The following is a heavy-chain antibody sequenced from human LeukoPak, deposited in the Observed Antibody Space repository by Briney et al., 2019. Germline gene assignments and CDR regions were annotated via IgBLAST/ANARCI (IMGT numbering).Heavy chain of an antibody. D-gene: IGHD4-17*01. V-gene: IGHV4-34*01. J-gene: IGHJ5*02. CDR2: INHSGST. CDR3: ARGDYGASYWFDP. Sequence: PSETLSLTXAVYGGSFSGYYWSWIRQPPGKGLEWIGEINHSGSTNYNPSLKSRVTISVDTSKNQFSLRLSSVTAADTAVYYCARGDYGASYWFDPWGQGTLVTVSS. CDR1: GGSFSGYY.